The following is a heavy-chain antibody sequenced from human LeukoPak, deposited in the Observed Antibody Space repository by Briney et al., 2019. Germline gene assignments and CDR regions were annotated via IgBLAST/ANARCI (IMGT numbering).Heavy chain of an antibody. CDR1: GGTFSSYA. Sequence: GASVKVSCKASGGTFSSYAISWVRQAPGQGLEWMGGIIPIFGTANYAQKFQGRVTITADESTSTAYMELSSLRSEDTAVYYCQHSSGYYYPTDAFDIWGQGTMVTVSS. J-gene: IGHJ3*02. D-gene: IGHD3-22*01. CDR2: IIPIFGTA. CDR3: QHSSGYYYPTDAFDI. V-gene: IGHV1-69*13.